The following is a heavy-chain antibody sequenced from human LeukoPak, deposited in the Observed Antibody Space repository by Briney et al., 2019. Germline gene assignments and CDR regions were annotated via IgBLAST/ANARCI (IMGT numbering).Heavy chain of an antibody. J-gene: IGHJ4*02. CDR1: GFTFNSYW. CDR3: ARDPPVGGAYFDY. D-gene: IGHD1-26*01. V-gene: IGHV3-7*01. Sequence: GGSLRLSCAASGFTFNSYWMTWVGQAPGKGLEWVANIKQDGSEKNYVDSVKGRFIISRDNAKNSLYLQMNSLRAEDTAVYYCARDPPVGGAYFDYWGQGTLVSVSS. CDR2: IKQDGSEK.